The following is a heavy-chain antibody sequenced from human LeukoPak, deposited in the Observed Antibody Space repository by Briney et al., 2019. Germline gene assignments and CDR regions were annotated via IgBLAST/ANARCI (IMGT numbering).Heavy chain of an antibody. V-gene: IGHV3-64D*06. J-gene: IGHJ4*02. CDR2: ISSNGVST. D-gene: IGHD6-13*01. CDR1: GFTFSSYA. CDR3: VTRKHYSSNYCDY. Sequence: GGSLRLSCSASGFTFSSYAMHWVRQAPGKGLKYVSAISSNGVSTYYADSVKGRFTISRDNSKNTLYLQMSSLRAEDTAVYYSVTRKHYSSNYCDYWGQGTLVTVSS.